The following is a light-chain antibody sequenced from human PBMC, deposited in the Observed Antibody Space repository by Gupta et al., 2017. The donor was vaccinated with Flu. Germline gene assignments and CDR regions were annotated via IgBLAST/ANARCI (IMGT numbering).Light chain of an antibody. CDR1: QSGLYSSTNKNS. Sequence: SLGERATINCKSSQSGLYSSTNKNSLAWYQRKPGQPPKLLIYEASTRESGIPDRFSGSGSGTDFTLTISSLQAEDVAVYYCQQDDSVPITFGGGTKVEIK. CDR2: EAS. CDR3: QQDDSVPIT. J-gene: IGKJ4*01. V-gene: IGKV4-1*01.